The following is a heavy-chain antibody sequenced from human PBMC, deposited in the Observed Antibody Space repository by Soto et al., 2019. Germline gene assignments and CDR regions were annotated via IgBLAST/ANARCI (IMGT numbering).Heavy chain of an antibody. V-gene: IGHV1-69*13. D-gene: IGHD3-3*01. CDR1: GGTFSSYA. J-gene: IGHJ3*02. CDR3: ARAAYYDFWSGYMGAFDI. CDR2: IIPIFGTA. Sequence: GASVKVSCKASGGTFSSYAISWVRQAPGQGLEWMGGIIPIFGTANYAQKFQGRVTITADESTSTAYMELSSLRSEDTAVYYCARAAYYDFWSGYMGAFDIWGQGTMVTVSS.